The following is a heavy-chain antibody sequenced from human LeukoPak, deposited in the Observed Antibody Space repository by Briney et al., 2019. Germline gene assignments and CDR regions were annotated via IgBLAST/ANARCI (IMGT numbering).Heavy chain of an antibody. CDR2: LSAYNGNT. CDR3: ARDYYGSGSYFSIDY. J-gene: IGHJ4*02. D-gene: IGHD3-10*01. CDR1: DTFTSYG. Sequence: GASVKVSCKASDTFTSYGISWVRQAPGPGLEWMGWLSAYNGNTNYAQKLQGRVTMTTDTSTSTAYMELRSLRSDDTAVYYCARDYYGSGSYFSIDYWGQGTLVTVSS. V-gene: IGHV1-18*04.